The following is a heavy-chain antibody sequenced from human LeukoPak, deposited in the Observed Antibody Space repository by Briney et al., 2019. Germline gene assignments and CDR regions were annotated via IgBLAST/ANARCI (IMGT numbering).Heavy chain of an antibody. CDR1: GFTFSSYG. CDR2: IWYDGSNK. D-gene: IGHD3-16*01. Sequence: PGGSLRLTCAASGFTFSSYGMHWVRQAPGKGLEWVAVIWYDGSNKYYADSVKGRFTIPRDNSKNTLYLQMNSLRAEDTAVYYCARHYGPWGQGTLVTVSS. J-gene: IGHJ4*02. CDR3: ARHYGP. V-gene: IGHV3-33*01.